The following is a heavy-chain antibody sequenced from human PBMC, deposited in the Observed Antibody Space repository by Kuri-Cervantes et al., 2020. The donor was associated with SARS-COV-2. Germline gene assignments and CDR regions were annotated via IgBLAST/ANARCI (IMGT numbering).Heavy chain of an antibody. D-gene: IGHD6-13*01. CDR1: GGSISSYY. CDR3: ARGRVRYSSSWYDYFQH. Sequence: SETLSLTCTVSGGSISSYYWSWIRQPPGKGLEWIGYIYYSGSTNYNPSLKSRVTISVDTSKNQFSLKLSSVTAADTAVYYCARGRVRYSSSWYDYFQHWGQGTLVTVSS. V-gene: IGHV4-59*12. J-gene: IGHJ1*01. CDR2: IYYSGST.